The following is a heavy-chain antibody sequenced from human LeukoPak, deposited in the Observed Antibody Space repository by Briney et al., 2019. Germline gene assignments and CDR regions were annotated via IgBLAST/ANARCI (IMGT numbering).Heavy chain of an antibody. V-gene: IGHV3-15*01. D-gene: IGHD3-22*01. Sequence: NPGGSLRLSCAASGFTSDDYGMSWVRQAPGKGLEWVGRIKSKTDGGTTDYAAPVKGRFTISRDDSKNTLYLQMNSLKTEDTAVYYCTTNYYDSSGYYDAFDVWGQGTMVTVSS. CDR2: IKSKTDGGTT. CDR3: TTNYYDSSGYYDAFDV. CDR1: GFTSDDYG. J-gene: IGHJ3*01.